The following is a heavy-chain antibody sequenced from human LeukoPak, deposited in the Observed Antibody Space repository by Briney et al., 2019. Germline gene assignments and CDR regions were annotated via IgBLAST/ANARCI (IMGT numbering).Heavy chain of an antibody. D-gene: IGHD4-11*01. CDR2: INPIIGTA. J-gene: IGHJ4*02. Sequence: ASVKVSCKASGDTFSSYNISWVRQAPGQGLEWMGGINPIIGTANYAQKFQGRVTITRDESTSTAYMELSRLRSEDTAVYYCAREVYSNYWDYFDYWGQGTLVTVSS. CDR3: AREVYSNYWDYFDY. V-gene: IGHV1-69*16. CDR1: GDTFSSYN.